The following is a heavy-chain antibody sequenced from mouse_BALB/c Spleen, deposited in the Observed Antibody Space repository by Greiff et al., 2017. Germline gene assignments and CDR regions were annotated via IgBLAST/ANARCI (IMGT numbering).Heavy chain of an antibody. V-gene: IGHV1-5*01. CDR2: IYPGNSDT. CDR3: TRPYYYGYYFDY. J-gene: IGHJ2*01. D-gene: IGHD1-1*01. CDR1: GYTFTSYW. Sequence: VQLQQSGTVLARPGASVKMSCKASGYTFTSYWMHWVKQRPGQGLEWIGAIYPGNSDTSYNQKFKGKAKLTAVTSTSTAYMELSSLTNEDSAVYYCTRPYYYGYYFDYWGQGTTLTVSS.